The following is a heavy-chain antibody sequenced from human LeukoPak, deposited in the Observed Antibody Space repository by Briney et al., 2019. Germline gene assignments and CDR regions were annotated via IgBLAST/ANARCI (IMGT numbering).Heavy chain of an antibody. Sequence: APVKVSCKASGYTFTSYDINWVRQATGQGLEWMGWMNPNSGNTGYAQKFQGRVTMTRNTSISTAYMELSSLRSEDTAVYYCARVVAARSPDDYWGQGTLVTVSS. D-gene: IGHD6-6*01. CDR1: GYTFTSYD. V-gene: IGHV1-8*01. CDR3: ARVVAARSPDDY. CDR2: MNPNSGNT. J-gene: IGHJ4*02.